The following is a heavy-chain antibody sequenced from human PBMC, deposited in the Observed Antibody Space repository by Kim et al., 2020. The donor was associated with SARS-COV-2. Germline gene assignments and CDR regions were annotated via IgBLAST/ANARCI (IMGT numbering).Heavy chain of an antibody. Sequence: LSLTCAASGFSFSNYWMSWVRQAPGKGLEWVANMKRDGSEKYYVDSVRGRFTISRDNAKNLLFLQMNSLRGEDTAVYYCTSWGAGNYWGPGTLVTVSS. CDR3: TSWGAGNY. V-gene: IGHV3-7*01. D-gene: IGHD6-13*01. CDR1: GFSFSNYW. CDR2: MKRDGSEK. J-gene: IGHJ4*02.